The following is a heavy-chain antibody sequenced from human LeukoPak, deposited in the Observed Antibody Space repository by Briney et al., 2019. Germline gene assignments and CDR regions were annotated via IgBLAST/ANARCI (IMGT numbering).Heavy chain of an antibody. V-gene: IGHV4-39*01. D-gene: IGHD6-19*01. CDR3: ASHSSGAGAYYFDY. CDR1: GGSIRSSYYY. Sequence: SETLSLTCTVSGGSIRSSYYYWGWIRQPPGKGLEWIGSIYDSGSTYYNPSLKSRVTISVDTSKNQFSLKLSSVTAADTAVYYCASHSSGAGAYYFDYWGQGTLVTVSS. CDR2: IYDSGST. J-gene: IGHJ4*02.